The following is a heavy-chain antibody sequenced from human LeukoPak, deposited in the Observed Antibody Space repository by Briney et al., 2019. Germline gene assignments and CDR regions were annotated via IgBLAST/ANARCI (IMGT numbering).Heavy chain of an antibody. CDR3: AKDWDLGKQRYFDY. Sequence: PGRSLRLSCAASGFTFSSYGMHWVRQAPGKGLEWVAVISYDGSNKYYADSVKGRFTISRDNSKNTLYLQMNSLRAEDTAVYYCAKDWDLGKQRYFDYWGQGTLVTVSS. J-gene: IGHJ4*02. CDR1: GFTFSSYG. V-gene: IGHV3-30*18. CDR2: ISYDGSNK. D-gene: IGHD1-26*01.